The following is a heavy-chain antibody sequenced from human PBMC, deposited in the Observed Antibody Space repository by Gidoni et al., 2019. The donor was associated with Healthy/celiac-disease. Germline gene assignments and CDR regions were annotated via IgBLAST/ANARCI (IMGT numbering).Heavy chain of an antibody. Sequence: QVQLQQWGAGLLKPSETLSLTCAVYGGSFSGYYWSWIRQPPGKGLEWIGEINHSGSTNYNPSLKSRVTISVDTSKNQFSLKLSSVTAADTAVYYCARRSTLVPKAYFDYWGQGTLVTVSS. CDR3: ARRSTLVPKAYFDY. D-gene: IGHD2-8*02. CDR2: INHSGST. CDR1: GGSFSGYY. J-gene: IGHJ4*02. V-gene: IGHV4-34*01.